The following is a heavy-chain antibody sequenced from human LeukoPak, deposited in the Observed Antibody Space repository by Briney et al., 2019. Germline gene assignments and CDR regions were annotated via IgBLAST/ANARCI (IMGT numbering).Heavy chain of an antibody. CDR3: ARSLPYGTTWYGRSDF. Sequence: GGSLRLSCAASGFTFSDHWMHWVRQVPGKGLVWVSRIKTDGSWTNDADSVKGRFTISRDNAMNSLYLQMNSLRAEDTAIYYCARSLPYGTTWYGRSDFWGQGTLVTVSS. CDR1: GFTFSDHW. V-gene: IGHV3-74*01. D-gene: IGHD6-13*01. CDR2: IKTDGSWT. J-gene: IGHJ4*02.